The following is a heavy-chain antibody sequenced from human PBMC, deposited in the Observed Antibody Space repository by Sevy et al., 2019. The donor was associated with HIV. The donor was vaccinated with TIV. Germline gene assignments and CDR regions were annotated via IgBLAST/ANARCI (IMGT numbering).Heavy chain of an antibody. CDR2: ISYDGNNK. V-gene: IGHV3-30*19. D-gene: IGHD6-13*01. Sequence: GGSLRLSCAASGFTFSDYGMQWVRQAPGKGLEWVAAISYDGNNKYYADSVKGRFTISRDNPKNTLFLQVNSLRPEDTAVYYCARAYSSWFGTVHYWGQGTLVTVSS. CDR3: ARAYSSWFGTVHY. J-gene: IGHJ4*02. CDR1: GFTFSDYG.